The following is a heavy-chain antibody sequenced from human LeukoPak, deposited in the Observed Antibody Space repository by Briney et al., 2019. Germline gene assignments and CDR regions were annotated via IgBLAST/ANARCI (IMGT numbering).Heavy chain of an antibody. J-gene: IGHJ4*02. CDR2: ISVDGGLT. D-gene: IGHD3-22*01. CDR3: AKEGHYYDSGGYYPRYFDY. Sequence: GGSLRLSCAASGFTFDDYAVHWVRQAPGKGLEWVSLISVDGGLTYYADSVKGRFTISRDNSKNSLYLQMNRLRTEDTALYYCAKEGHYYDSGGYYPRYFDYWGQGTLVTVSS. CDR1: GFTFDDYA. V-gene: IGHV3-43*02.